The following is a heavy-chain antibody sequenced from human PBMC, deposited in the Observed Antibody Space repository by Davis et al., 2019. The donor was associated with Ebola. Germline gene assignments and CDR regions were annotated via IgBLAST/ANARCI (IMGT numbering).Heavy chain of an antibody. CDR3: ARAPGIAAAHFLDY. V-gene: IGHV1-18*01. Sequence: ASVKVSCKASGYTFTSYGFSWVRQAPGQGLEWMGWISGYNDNTNYVQKVQGRITLTTDTSTGTAYMELRSLGSDDTAVYFCARAPGIAAAHFLDYWGQGTLVTVSS. D-gene: IGHD6-13*01. CDR1: GYTFTSYG. CDR2: ISGYNDNT. J-gene: IGHJ4*02.